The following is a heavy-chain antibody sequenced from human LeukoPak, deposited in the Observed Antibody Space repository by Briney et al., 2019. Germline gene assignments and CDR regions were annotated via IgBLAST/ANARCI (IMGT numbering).Heavy chain of an antibody. CDR3: ARHQIVGATRSPFDY. CDR1: GYSFATYW. V-gene: IGHV5-51*01. D-gene: IGHD1-26*01. J-gene: IGHJ4*02. Sequence: GASLKISCKGSGYSFATYWIGWGRPPPGKGLEWMGIIYPGDSDTRYSPSFQGQVTISADKSINTAYLQWSSLKTSDTAMYYCARHQIVGATRSPFDYWGQGTLVTVSS. CDR2: IYPGDSDT.